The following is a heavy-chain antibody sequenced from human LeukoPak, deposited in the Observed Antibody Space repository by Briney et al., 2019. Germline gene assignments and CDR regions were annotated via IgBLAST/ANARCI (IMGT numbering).Heavy chain of an antibody. CDR1: GHTFTGDY. J-gene: IGHJ4*02. V-gene: IGHV1-2*02. CDR2: MNPNSGGT. CDR3: ARDYASGSYYDY. Sequence: ASVKVSCKASGHTFTGDYLHWVRRAPGQGLEWMGWMNPNSGGTNYAQKFQGRVTMTRDTSISTAYMELTRLRPDDTAVYYCARDYASGSYYDYWGQGSLVTVSS. D-gene: IGHD3-10*01.